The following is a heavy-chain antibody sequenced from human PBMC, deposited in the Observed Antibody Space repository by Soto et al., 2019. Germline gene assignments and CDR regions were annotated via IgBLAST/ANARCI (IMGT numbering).Heavy chain of an antibody. CDR3: ARGGCDGGTCYTLVGLRYGMDV. V-gene: IGHV3-30-3*01. D-gene: IGHD2-15*01. CDR1: GFTFSNYA. Sequence: QVQLVESGGGVVQPGRSLRLSCAASGFTFSNYAMYWVRQAPGKGLEWVAVISYDGNNKYYADSVKGRFTISRDNSKNPLYLQMNSLRAEDTAVYYCARGGCDGGTCYTLVGLRYGMDVWGQGTTVTVSS. J-gene: IGHJ6*02. CDR2: ISYDGNNK.